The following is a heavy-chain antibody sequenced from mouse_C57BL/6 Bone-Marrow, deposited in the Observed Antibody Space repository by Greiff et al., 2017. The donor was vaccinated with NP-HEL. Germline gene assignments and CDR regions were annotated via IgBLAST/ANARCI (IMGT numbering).Heavy chain of an antibody. V-gene: IGHV8-12*01. CDR3: ARTYYCSSYYFDY. CDR2: IYWDDDK. D-gene: IGHD1-1*01. Sequence: QVTLKESGPGILQSSQTLSLTCSFSGFSLSTSGMGVGWIRQPSGQGLEWLAHIYWDDDKRYNPSLKNRITTSKATTRNQLFRKITSVDTADTATYYCARTYYCSSYYFDYWGQGTTLTVSA. J-gene: IGHJ2*01. CDR1: GFSLSTSGMG.